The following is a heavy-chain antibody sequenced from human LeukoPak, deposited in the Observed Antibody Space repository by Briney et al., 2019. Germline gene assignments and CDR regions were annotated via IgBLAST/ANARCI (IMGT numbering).Heavy chain of an antibody. CDR3: AKSRRGPEGKDLFDY. CDR2: IRSDGINK. D-gene: IGHD3-10*01. V-gene: IGHV3-30*02. CDR1: GFTFSNYG. Sequence: PGGSLRLSCAASGFTFSNYGMHWVRQAPGKGLEWVAFIRSDGINKYHADSVKGRFTISRDNSKNTLYLQMNSLRAEDTAVYYCAKSRRGPEGKDLFDYWGQGTLVTVSS. J-gene: IGHJ4*02.